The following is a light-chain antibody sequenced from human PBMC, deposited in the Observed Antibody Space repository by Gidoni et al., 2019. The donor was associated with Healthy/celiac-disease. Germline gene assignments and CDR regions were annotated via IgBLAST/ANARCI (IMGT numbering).Light chain of an antibody. CDR3: QQSYSTPGT. J-gene: IGKJ4*01. CDR2: AAS. Sequence: IQMTQSPSSLSASVGDRVTITCRASQSISSYLNWYQQKPGKAPKLLIYAASSLKSGVPSRFSGSGSGTDFTLNISSLQPEDFATYYCQQSYSTPGTFGGGTKVEIK. CDR1: QSISSY. V-gene: IGKV1-39*01.